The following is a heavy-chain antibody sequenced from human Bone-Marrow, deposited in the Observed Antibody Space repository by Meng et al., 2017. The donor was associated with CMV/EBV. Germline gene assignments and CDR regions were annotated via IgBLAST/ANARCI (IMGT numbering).Heavy chain of an antibody. CDR2: IYYSGST. CDR3: ARVSKGSSGAFDI. V-gene: IGHV4-59*01. Sequence: GSLRLSCTVSGGSISSYYWSWIRQPPGKGLEWIGYIYYSGSTNYNPSLKSRVTISVDTSKNQFSLKLSSVTAADTAVYYCARVSKGSSGAFDIWGQGTMVTVSS. D-gene: IGHD6-25*01. CDR1: GGSISSYY. J-gene: IGHJ3*02.